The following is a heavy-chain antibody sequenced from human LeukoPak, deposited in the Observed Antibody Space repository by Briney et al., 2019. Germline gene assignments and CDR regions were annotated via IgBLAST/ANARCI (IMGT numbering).Heavy chain of an antibody. CDR2: IYYSGST. J-gene: IGHJ5*02. CDR1: GGSNSSGGYY. Sequence: SETLSLTCTVSGGSNSSGGYYWSWIRQHPGKGLEWIGYIYYSGSTYYNPSLKSRVTISVDTSKNQFSLKLSSVTAADTAVYYCARTDYGDYGAYWFDPWGQGTLVTVSS. V-gene: IGHV4-31*03. CDR3: ARTDYGDYGAYWFDP. D-gene: IGHD4-17*01.